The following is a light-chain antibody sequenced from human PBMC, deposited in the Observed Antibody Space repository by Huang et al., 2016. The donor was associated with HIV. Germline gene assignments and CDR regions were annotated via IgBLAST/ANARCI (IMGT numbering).Light chain of an antibody. Sequence: DIQMTQSPSSLSASVGDRVTITCQENPDISNYLNWYQQKPGKAPKLLIYDASNLETGVSSRFSGSGSGTDFTFTISSLQPEDIATYYCQHYDNLRTFGQGTKVEIK. CDR3: QHYDNLRT. CDR1: PDISNY. J-gene: IGKJ1*01. CDR2: DAS. V-gene: IGKV1-33*01.